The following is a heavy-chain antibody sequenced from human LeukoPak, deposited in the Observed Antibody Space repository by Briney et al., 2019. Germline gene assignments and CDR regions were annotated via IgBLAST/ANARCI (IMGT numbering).Heavy chain of an antibody. V-gene: IGHV3-23*01. D-gene: IGHD3-10*01. CDR1: GFTLSSYA. CDR3: ANSPLGAFFFDY. Sequence: PGGSLRLSCAAAGFTLSSYAMSWVRQAPGKGREWVSAINGSGGSTYYTDSVKGRFTISRDNSKNTLYLQMNSLRAEDTAVYYCANSPLGAFFFDYWGQGTLVTVSS. CDR2: INGSGGST. J-gene: IGHJ4*02.